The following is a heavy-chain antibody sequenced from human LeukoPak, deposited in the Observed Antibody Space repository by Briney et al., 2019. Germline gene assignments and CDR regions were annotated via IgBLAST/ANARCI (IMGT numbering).Heavy chain of an antibody. V-gene: IGHV3-30-3*01. J-gene: IGHJ4*02. CDR1: GFTFSSYA. D-gene: IGHD1-14*01. CDR2: ISYDGSNK. Sequence: TGGSLRLSCAASGFTFSSYAMHWVRQAPGKGLEWVAVISYDGSNKYYADSVKGRFTISRDNSKNTLYLQMNSLRAEDTAVYYCARDSNRDGRGDYWGQGTLVTVSS. CDR3: ARDSNRDGRGDY.